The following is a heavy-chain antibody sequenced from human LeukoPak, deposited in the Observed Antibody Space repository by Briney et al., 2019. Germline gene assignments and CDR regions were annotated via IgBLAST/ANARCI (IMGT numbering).Heavy chain of an antibody. CDR2: INHSGST. CDR3: ARGRGYYAPRRYFDY. Sequence: PSETLSLTCAVYGGSFSGYYWSWIRQPPGKGLEWIGEINHSGSTNYNPSLKSRVTISVDTSKNQFSLKLSSVTAADTAVYYCARGRGYYAPRRYFDYWGQGTLVTVSS. J-gene: IGHJ4*02. D-gene: IGHD2-2*01. V-gene: IGHV4-34*01. CDR1: GGSFSGYY.